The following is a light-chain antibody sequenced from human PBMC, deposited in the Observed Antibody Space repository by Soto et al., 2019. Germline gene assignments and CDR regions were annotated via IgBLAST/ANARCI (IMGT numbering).Light chain of an antibody. CDR1: QGVRTH. J-gene: IGKJ1*01. CDR3: QQYNDWPWT. V-gene: IGKV3-15*01. CDR2: VAS. Sequence: EQVMPQSPATLSLSPGETATLSCRASQGVRTHLAYYQQKPAQAPRLRIFVASTSATGIPAMFSGSGSGTEFTLIISSLQSEDFAVYFWQQYNDWPWTFGQGTKVDIK.